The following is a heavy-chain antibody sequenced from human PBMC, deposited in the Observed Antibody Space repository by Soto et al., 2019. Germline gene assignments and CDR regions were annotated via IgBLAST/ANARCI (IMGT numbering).Heavy chain of an antibody. CDR3: ARERSFGADY. D-gene: IGHD3-16*01. V-gene: IGHV1-8*01. CDR1: GYTFTSYD. Sequence: QVQLVQSGAEVKKPGASVKVSCKASGYTFTSYDINWVRQATGQGLEWMGWMNPNSGNTGYAQKFQGRVTMTRNTSITTVYMELSSLRSEDTAVYGARERSFGADYWGQGTLVTVSS. CDR2: MNPNSGNT. J-gene: IGHJ4*02.